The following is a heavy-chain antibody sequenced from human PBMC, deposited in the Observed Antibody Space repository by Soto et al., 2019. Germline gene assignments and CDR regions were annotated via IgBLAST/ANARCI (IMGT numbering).Heavy chain of an antibody. V-gene: IGHV3-23*01. CDR2: VSGSGGST. Sequence: GGSLRLSCSASGFKFTNYTMTWIRQAPGKGLEWVSAVSGSGGSTFYADSVRGRFTISRDNSKKTLHLQMNSLRAEDTAVYYCAKFSATSVYDISSAPDYWGQGTLVTVSS. J-gene: IGHJ4*02. CDR3: AKFSATSVYDISSAPDY. D-gene: IGHD6-6*01. CDR1: GFKFTNYT.